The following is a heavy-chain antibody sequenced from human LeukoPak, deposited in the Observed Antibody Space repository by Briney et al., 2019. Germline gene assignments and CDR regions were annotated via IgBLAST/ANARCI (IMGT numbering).Heavy chain of an antibody. CDR2: ISTSGSTV. CDR1: GFSFSGYE. V-gene: IGHV3-48*03. D-gene: IGHD5-18*01. CDR3: ARDGPAYSFDY. Sequence: GGSPRLSCAASGFSFSGYEMNWVRQAPGKGLEWVSCISTSGSTVYYADSVKGRFTVSRDNARNSLYLQMNSLRAEDTALYYCARDGPAYSFDYWGQGTLVTVSS. J-gene: IGHJ4*02.